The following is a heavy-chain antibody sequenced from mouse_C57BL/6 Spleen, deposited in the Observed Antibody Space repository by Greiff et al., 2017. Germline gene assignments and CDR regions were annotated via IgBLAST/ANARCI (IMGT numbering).Heavy chain of an antibody. V-gene: IGHV7-3*01. D-gene: IGHD3-2*02. CDR3: ARQTAQAEDY. CDR2: IRNKANGYTT. J-gene: IGHJ2*01. Sequence: EVQRVESGGGLVQPGGSLSLSCAASGFTFTDYYMSWVRQPPGKALEWLGFIRNKANGYTTEYSASVKGRFTISRDNSQSILYLQMNALRAEDSATYYCARQTAQAEDYWGQGTTLTVSS. CDR1: GFTFTDYY.